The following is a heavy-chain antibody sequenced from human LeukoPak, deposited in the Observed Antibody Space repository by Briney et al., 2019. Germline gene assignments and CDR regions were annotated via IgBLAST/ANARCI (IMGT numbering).Heavy chain of an antibody. Sequence: SETLSLTCAVYGGSFSAYFWSWIRQSPGRGLEWIGEINHRGSTNYNPSLKSRVTIPLDTSKNQVSLKLSSVTAADTAVYYCARGLLLPTLVRGGLASWGPGTLVTVSS. J-gene: IGHJ5*02. CDR3: ARGLLLPTLVRGGLAS. V-gene: IGHV4-34*01. D-gene: IGHD3-10*01. CDR1: GGSFSAYF. CDR2: INHRGST.